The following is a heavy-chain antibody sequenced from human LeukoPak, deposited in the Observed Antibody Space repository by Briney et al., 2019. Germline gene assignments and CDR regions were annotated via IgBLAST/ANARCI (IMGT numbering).Heavy chain of an antibody. J-gene: IGHJ4*02. CDR3: ARWGGNHLDTDFDY. V-gene: IGHV1-8*01. Sequence: ASVKVSCKASGYTFTSYDINWVRQATGQGLEWMGWMNPNSGDAGSAQKFQGRLTMTRGTSITTAYMELSSLTSEDTAVYYCARWGGNHLDTDFDYWGQGTLVTVSS. CDR1: GYTFTSYD. CDR2: MNPNSGDA. D-gene: IGHD3-16*01.